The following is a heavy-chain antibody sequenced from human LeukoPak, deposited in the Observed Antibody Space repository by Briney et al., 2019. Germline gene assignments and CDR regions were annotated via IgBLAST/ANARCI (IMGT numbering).Heavy chain of an antibody. D-gene: IGHD4-17*01. V-gene: IGHV4-39*02. CDR1: GGSISSSYYY. Sequence: PSETLSLTCTVSGGSISSSYYYWGWIRQPPGKGLEWIGSIYYSGSTYYNPSLKSRVTISVDTSKNQFSLKLRSVTAADTAVYYCARDEGPYGPVDYWGQGTLVTVSS. CDR2: IYYSGST. J-gene: IGHJ4*02. CDR3: ARDEGPYGPVDY.